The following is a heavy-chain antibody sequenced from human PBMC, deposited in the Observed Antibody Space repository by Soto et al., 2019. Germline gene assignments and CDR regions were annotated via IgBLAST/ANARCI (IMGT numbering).Heavy chain of an antibody. J-gene: IGHJ4*02. CDR1: KFSFTTHW. CDR2: IYPGDSDT. D-gene: IGHD3-22*01. CDR3: AKSSPYFFFFDY. Sequence: PGESLKISCKGSKFSFTTHWIAWVRQMPGKGLEYMGIIYPGDSDTRYSPSFQGQVTISADKSINNAYLQWSSLKASDTALYYCAKSSPYFFFFDYWGQGTLVTVSS. V-gene: IGHV5-51*01.